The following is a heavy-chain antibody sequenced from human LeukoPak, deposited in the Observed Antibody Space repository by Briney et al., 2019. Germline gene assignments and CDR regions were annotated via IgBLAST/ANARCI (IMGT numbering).Heavy chain of an antibody. D-gene: IGHD3-22*01. J-gene: IGHJ4*02. CDR2: IYPGDSHT. CDR1: GYSFTNYW. V-gene: IGHV5-51*01. Sequence: GESLKISCETFGYSFTNYWIGWVRQMPGKGLEWVGIIYPGDSHTRYSPSLQGQVTISADKSINTAYLQWSSLKSSDTAIYYCARHYFYDSSGYFDYWGLGTLVTVSS. CDR3: ARHYFYDSSGYFDY.